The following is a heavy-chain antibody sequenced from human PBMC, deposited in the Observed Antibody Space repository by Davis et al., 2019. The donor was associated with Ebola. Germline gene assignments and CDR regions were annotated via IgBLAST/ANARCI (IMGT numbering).Heavy chain of an antibody. V-gene: IGHV1-2*02. CDR2: INPNSGGT. D-gene: IGHD4-17*01. CDR1: RFSFANSG. J-gene: IGHJ3*02. CDR3: ARVAHGDELGDGFDI. Sequence: ASVKVSCKASRFSFANSGFYCVRQAPGQGLEWLGWINPNSGGTIYAQNFQDRVSVTSDSSISTAYMEVRNLTSDDTAIYYCARVAHGDELGDGFDIWGQGTVVIVSS.